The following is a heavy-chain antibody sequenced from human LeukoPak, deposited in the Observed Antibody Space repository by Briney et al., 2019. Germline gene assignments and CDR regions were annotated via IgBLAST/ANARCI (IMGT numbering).Heavy chain of an antibody. CDR1: GFTFFNAG. Sequence: GGSLRLSCAASGFTFFNAGMSWVRQPPGKGLEWVGRIKNKINTGANDYAAPVKGKFTITRDDSRNTVYLQINSLQLEATAVYYCTTDGLDSSGYYPAYNFDYWGQGTLVSVSS. CDR3: TTDGLDSSGYYPAYNFDY. D-gene: IGHD3-22*01. J-gene: IGHJ4*02. V-gene: IGHV3-15*01. CDR2: IKNKINTGAN.